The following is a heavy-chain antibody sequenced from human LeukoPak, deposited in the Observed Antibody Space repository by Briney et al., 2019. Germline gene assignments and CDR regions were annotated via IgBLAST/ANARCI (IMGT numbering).Heavy chain of an antibody. CDR1: GFTFSSYW. J-gene: IGHJ4*02. CDR2: IKQDGSEK. CDR3: AREGGVDATQLDY. Sequence: PGWSLRLSCAASGFTFSSYWMSWLRQAPGKGLEWVANIKQDGSEKYYVDSVKGRFTISSDNAKNSLYLQMNSLRAEDAAVYYCAREGGVDATQLDYWGKGTLVTVSS. V-gene: IGHV3-7*01. D-gene: IGHD2-15*01.